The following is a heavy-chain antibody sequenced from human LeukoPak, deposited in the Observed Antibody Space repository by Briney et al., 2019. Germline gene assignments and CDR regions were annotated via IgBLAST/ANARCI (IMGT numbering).Heavy chain of an antibody. V-gene: IGHV3-23*01. D-gene: IGHD6-13*01. CDR2: ISGSGGST. CDR3: AKSYRFRYSSSPIDY. J-gene: IGHJ4*02. Sequence: PGGSLRLSCAASGFTFSSYAMSWVRQAPGKGLEWVSAISGSGGSTYYADSVKGRYTISRDNSKNTLYLQMNSLRAEDTAVYYCAKSYRFRYSSSPIDYWGQGTLVTVSS. CDR1: GFTFSSYA.